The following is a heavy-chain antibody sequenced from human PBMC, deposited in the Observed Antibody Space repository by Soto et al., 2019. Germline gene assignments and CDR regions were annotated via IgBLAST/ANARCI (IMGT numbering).Heavy chain of an antibody. V-gene: IGHV4-34*01. CDR3: ARVPGYYDSSGYPTGIFDY. Sequence: SETLSLTCAVYGGSFSGYYWSWIRQPPGKGLEWIGEINHSGSTNYNPSLKSRVTISVDTSKNQFSLKLSSVTAADTAVYYCARVPGYYDSSGYPTGIFDYWGQGTLVTSPQ. CDR1: GGSFSGYY. J-gene: IGHJ4*02. D-gene: IGHD3-22*01. CDR2: INHSGST.